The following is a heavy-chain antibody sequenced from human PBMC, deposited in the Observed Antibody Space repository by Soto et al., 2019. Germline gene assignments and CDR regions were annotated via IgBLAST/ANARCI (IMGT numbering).Heavy chain of an antibody. CDR1: GFTFSTYW. Sequence: EVQLVESGGGLVQPGGSLRLSCAASGFTFSTYWMHWIRQVPGKGLEWVSRINSDATHTYYADSVKGRFTISRDNAKNTPHLEMDSMRAEDTAIYFCVRDGHCMTSSCYGNWFDPWGQGTLVTGSS. V-gene: IGHV3-74*01. CDR3: VRDGHCMTSSCYGNWFDP. D-gene: IGHD2-2*01. CDR2: INSDATHT. J-gene: IGHJ5*02.